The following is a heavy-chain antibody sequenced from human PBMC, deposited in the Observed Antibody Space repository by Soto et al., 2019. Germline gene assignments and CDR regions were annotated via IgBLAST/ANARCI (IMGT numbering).Heavy chain of an antibody. J-gene: IGHJ6*02. CDR3: ASNGTYSSSLSQYSGMDV. D-gene: IGHD6-6*01. CDR1: GFTFTSSA. Sequence: SVKVSCKASGFTFTSSAVQWVRQARGQRLEWIGWIVVGSGNTNYAQKFQERVTITRDMSTSTAYMELTSPRSEDTAVYYCASNGTYSSSLSQYSGMDVWGQGTTVTVSS. CDR2: IVVGSGNT. V-gene: IGHV1-58*01.